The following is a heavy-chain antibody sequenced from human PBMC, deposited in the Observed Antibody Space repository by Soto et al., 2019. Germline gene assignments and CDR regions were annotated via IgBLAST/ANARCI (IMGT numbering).Heavy chain of an antibody. V-gene: IGHV3-11*05. CDR1: GGTFSDHY. D-gene: IGHD2-15*01. CDR2: ISSSSTYT. Sequence: QVQPVESGGGLVKPGGSLRLSCAASGGTFSDHYMSWIRQAPGKGLEWVSHISSSSTYTDYADSVKGRFTISRDNAKNSLYLQMNSLRAEDTAMYYCARGEVVAAFDMWGQGTMVTVSS. CDR3: ARGEVVAAFDM. J-gene: IGHJ3*02.